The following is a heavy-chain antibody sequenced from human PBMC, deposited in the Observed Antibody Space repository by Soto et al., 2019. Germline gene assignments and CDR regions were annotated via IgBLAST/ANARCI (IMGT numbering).Heavy chain of an antibody. D-gene: IGHD6-13*01. V-gene: IGHV3-30-3*01. J-gene: IGHJ3*02. CDR3: AIIATSGAGEAFDI. CDR1: GFTFSNYA. CDR2: ILSDEINK. Sequence: QVQLVESGGGVVQPGRSLRLSCVASGFTFSNYAMHWVRQAPGKGLAWVAAILSDEINKYSADSVKGRFTIARDNSKNTLYLQMNSLRPEEPAVYYCAIIATSGAGEAFDIWGQGTMVTVSS.